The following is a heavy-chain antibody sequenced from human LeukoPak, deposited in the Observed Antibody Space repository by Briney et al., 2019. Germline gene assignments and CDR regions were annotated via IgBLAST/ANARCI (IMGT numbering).Heavy chain of an antibody. V-gene: IGHV4-34*01. CDR3: ARAIAAAPYYYYYYMDV. Sequence: SETLSLTCAVYGGSFSGYYWSWIRQPPGKGLEWIGEINHSGSTNYNPALKSRVTISVDTSKNQFSLKLSSVTAADTAVYYCARAIAAAPYYYYYYMDVWGKGTTVTVSS. CDR2: INHSGST. D-gene: IGHD6-13*01. CDR1: GGSFSGYY. J-gene: IGHJ6*03.